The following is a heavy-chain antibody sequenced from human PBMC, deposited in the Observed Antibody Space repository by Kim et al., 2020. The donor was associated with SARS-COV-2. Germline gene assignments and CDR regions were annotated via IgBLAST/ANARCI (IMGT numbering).Heavy chain of an antibody. J-gene: IGHJ4*02. CDR3: ARTGYSSSWYYFDY. Sequence: AEPQQGRFPISRDNSKNPLYLQMNSLRAEDTAVYYCARTGYSSSWYYFDYWGQGTLVTVSS. D-gene: IGHD6-13*01. V-gene: IGHV3-23*01.